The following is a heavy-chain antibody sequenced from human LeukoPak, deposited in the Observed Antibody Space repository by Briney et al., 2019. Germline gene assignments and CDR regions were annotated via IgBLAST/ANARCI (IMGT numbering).Heavy chain of an antibody. J-gene: IGHJ4*02. D-gene: IGHD3-10*01. CDR3: ARDRDYGWGNGFDY. V-gene: IGHV3-53*01. Sequence: GGSLRLSCAASGFTVSSNYMSWVRQAQEKGLEWVSVIYSGGSTYYSDSVKGRFTISRDNSKNTLYLQMNSLRAEDTAVYYCARDRDYGWGNGFDYWGQGTLVTVSS. CDR2: IYSGGST. CDR1: GFTVSSNY.